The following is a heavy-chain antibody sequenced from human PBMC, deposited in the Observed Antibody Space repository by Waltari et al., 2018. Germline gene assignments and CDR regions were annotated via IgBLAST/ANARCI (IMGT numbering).Heavy chain of an antibody. CDR3: ARSPGIALPDHLEVNWFDP. D-gene: IGHD6-13*01. CDR1: GASISRRHSD. Sequence: QVQLQESGPGLVKPPETLSLLCSVSGASISRRHSDWGWLRQPPGKGLEWIGSIYYSGTTYYNPSLKSRLTISVDTSKNQFSLRLSSLTAADTAVYYCARSPGIALPDHLEVNWFDPWGQGTLVTVSS. CDR2: IYYSGTT. V-gene: IGHV4-39*01. J-gene: IGHJ5*02.